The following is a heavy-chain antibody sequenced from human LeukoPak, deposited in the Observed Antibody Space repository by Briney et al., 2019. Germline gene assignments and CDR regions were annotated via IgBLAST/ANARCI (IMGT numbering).Heavy chain of an antibody. J-gene: IGHJ4*02. CDR1: GFTVSSNY. Sequence: GGSLRLSCAASGFTVSSNYMSWVRQAPGKGLEWVSVIYSGGSTYYADSVKGRFTISRDNSKNTVYLQMNSLRAENTAVYYCAMHTYYYDSSGYYWGQGTLATVSS. CDR2: IYSGGST. CDR3: AMHTYYYDSSGYY. V-gene: IGHV3-66*02. D-gene: IGHD3-22*01.